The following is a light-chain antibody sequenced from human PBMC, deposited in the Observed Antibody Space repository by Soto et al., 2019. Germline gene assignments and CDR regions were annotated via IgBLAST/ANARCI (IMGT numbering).Light chain of an antibody. CDR2: DAS. Sequence: EIVLTQSPATLSLSPGEGATLFCRASQSVSSYLAWYQQKPGQAPRLLTYDASNRATGIPARFSGSGSGTDFTLTISSIEPEDFAVYYCQVRSDWPPSFTFGPGTKVDIK. CDR3: QVRSDWPPSFT. V-gene: IGKV3-11*01. J-gene: IGKJ3*01. CDR1: QSVSSY.